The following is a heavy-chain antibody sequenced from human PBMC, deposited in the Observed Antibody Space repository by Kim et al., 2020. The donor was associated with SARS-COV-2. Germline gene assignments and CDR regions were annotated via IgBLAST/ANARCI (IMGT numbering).Heavy chain of an antibody. V-gene: IGHV1-69*01. Sequence: NYAQKFQGRVTITADESTSTAYMELSSLRSEDTAVYYCAREGHSSSCLDYWGQGTLVTVSS. D-gene: IGHD6-13*01. J-gene: IGHJ4*02. CDR3: AREGHSSSCLDY.